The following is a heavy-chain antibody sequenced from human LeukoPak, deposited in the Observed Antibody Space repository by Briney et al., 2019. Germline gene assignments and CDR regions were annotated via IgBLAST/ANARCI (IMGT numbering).Heavy chain of an antibody. CDR2: IYYSGST. V-gene: IGHV4-39*01. Sequence: PSETLSLTCTVSGGSISSSSYYWGWIRQPPGKGLEWIGSIYYSGSTYYNPSLKSRVTISVDTSKNQFSLKLSSVTAADTAVYYCARHWIPDLDYDFWSGYPRWFDPWGQGTLVTVSS. D-gene: IGHD3-3*01. CDR1: GGSISSSSYY. CDR3: ARHWIPDLDYDFWSGYPRWFDP. J-gene: IGHJ5*02.